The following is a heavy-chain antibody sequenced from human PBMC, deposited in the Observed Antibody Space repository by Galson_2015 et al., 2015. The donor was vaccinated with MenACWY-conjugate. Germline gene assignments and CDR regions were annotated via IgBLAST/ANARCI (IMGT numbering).Heavy chain of an antibody. D-gene: IGHD3-3*01. CDR1: GFSLDTSGMC. CDR2: IDWDDHK. V-gene: IGHV2-70*11. J-gene: IGHJ6*03. Sequence: PALVKPTQTLTLTCTFSGFSLDTSGMCVGWIRQPPGKALEWLARIDWDDHKYYTTSLKTRLTISTDTPKNPVGLTLTNMDPVDTATYYCARIRRDFWSGDALYYYYYMDVWGKGTTVTVSS. CDR3: ARIRRDFWSGDALYYYYYMDV.